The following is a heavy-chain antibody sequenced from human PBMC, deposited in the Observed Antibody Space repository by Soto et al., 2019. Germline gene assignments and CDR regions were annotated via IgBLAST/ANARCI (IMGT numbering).Heavy chain of an antibody. V-gene: IGHV1-8*02. CDR1: GYTFTSYD. D-gene: IGHD6-13*01. CDR3: ARDLKRQQHPYYYYGMDV. Sequence: ASVKVSCKASGYTFTSYDMNWVRQATGQGLEWMGWVNPNSGDTDYAQKFQGRVTMTSDTSIRTAYMELNSLRAEDTAVYNCARDLKRQQHPYYYYGMDVWGQGTTVTVSS. CDR2: VNPNSGDT. J-gene: IGHJ6*02.